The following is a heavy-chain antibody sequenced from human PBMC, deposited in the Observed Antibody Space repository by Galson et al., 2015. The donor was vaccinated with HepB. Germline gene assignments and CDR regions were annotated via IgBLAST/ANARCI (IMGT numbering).Heavy chain of an antibody. Sequence: SVKVSCKASGYTFTGYYMHWVRQAPGQGLEWMGWINPNSGGTNYAQKFQGRVTMTRDTSISTAYMELSRLRSDDTAVYYCARVYGSGYYFDYWGQGTLVTVSS. CDR1: GYTFTGYY. D-gene: IGHD3-22*01. J-gene: IGHJ4*02. CDR3: ARVYGSGYYFDY. V-gene: IGHV1-2*02. CDR2: INPNSGGT.